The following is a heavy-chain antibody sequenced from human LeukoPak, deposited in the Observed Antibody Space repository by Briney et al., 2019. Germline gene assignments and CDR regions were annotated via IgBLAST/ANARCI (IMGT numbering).Heavy chain of an antibody. J-gene: IGHJ3*02. CDR1: GYSISSGYY. Sequence: SETLSLTCAVSGYSISSGYYWGWIRQPPGKELEWIGSIYHSGSTYYNPSLKSRVTISVDTSKNQFSLKLSSVTAADTAVYYCAREEYGDYFIDIWGQGAMVTVSS. D-gene: IGHD4-17*01. CDR3: AREEYGDYFIDI. V-gene: IGHV4-38-2*02. CDR2: IYHSGST.